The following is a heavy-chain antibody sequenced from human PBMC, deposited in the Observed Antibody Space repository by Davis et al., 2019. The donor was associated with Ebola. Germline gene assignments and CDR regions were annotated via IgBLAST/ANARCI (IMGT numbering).Heavy chain of an antibody. CDR1: GGSFSGYV. CDR2: IYYRGTT. V-gene: IGHV4-59*08. CDR3: ARHPGSGRLDAFDY. Sequence: PSETLSPTCSVSGGSFSGYVWSWVRQLPGKGLEWVGYIYYRGTTTYNSSLKGRVALSLDTPRNQFSLKLSSVTATDTATYYCARHPGSGRLDAFDYWGQGALVTV. J-gene: IGHJ4*02. D-gene: IGHD6-6*01.